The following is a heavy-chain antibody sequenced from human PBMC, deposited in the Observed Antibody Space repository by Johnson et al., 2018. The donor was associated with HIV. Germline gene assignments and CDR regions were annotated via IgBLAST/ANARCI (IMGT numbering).Heavy chain of an antibody. Sequence: VQLVESGGGLIQPGGSLRLSCAASGFTVSSNYMSWVRQAPGKGLEWVSVIHSGGSTYYADSVKGRFTISRDSSKNSLFLQMNSLRADDTAVYYCAKDGAFDIWGQGTLVTVSS. V-gene: IGHV3-53*01. CDR3: AKDGAFDI. CDR2: IHSGGST. CDR1: GFTVSSNY. J-gene: IGHJ3*02.